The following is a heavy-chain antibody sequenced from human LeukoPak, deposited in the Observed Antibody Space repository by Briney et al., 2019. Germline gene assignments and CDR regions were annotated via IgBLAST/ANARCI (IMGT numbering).Heavy chain of an antibody. Sequence: SETLSLTCSVSGGSISSYYWSWIRQPPGKGLEWIGYISYIGGTNYNPSLKSRVTISVDTSKNQLSLKLTSMTTADTAVYYCARVTDWNDFDYWGQGTLVTVSS. CDR2: ISYIGGT. D-gene: IGHD1-1*01. V-gene: IGHV4-59*01. J-gene: IGHJ4*02. CDR3: ARVTDWNDFDY. CDR1: GGSISSYY.